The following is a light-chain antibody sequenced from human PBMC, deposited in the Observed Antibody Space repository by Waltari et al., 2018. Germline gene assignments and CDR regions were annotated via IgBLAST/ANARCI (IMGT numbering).Light chain of an antibody. CDR2: DAS. J-gene: IGKJ5*01. Sequence: DIQVTQSPSSLSASVGDRVTITCQASQDINNYLNWYQQKPGKAPKLLIYDASNLATGVPSRFSGSGSGTDFTFTISSLQPEDTGTYYCQQYDRVLVIFGQGTRLDIE. CDR1: QDINNY. V-gene: IGKV1-33*01. CDR3: QQYDRVLVI.